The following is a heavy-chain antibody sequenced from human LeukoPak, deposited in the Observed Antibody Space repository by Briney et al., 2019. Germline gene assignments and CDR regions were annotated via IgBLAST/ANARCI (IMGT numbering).Heavy chain of an antibody. J-gene: IGHJ3*02. Sequence: ASVKVSCKASGYTFTSYGISWVRQAPGQGLEWMGGIIPIFGTANYAQKFQGRVTITADKSTSTAYMELSSLRSEDTAVYYCARDSGPDIVLMEMLGAFDIWGQGTMVTVSS. V-gene: IGHV1-69*06. D-gene: IGHD2-8*01. CDR1: GYTFTSYG. CDR3: ARDSGPDIVLMEMLGAFDI. CDR2: IIPIFGTA.